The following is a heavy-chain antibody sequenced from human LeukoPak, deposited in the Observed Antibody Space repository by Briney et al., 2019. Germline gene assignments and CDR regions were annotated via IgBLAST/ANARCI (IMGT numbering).Heavy chain of an antibody. CDR2: ISASGGDT. CDR3: AKDAAGPEY. J-gene: IGHJ4*02. V-gene: IGHV3-23*01. Sequence: GGSLRLSCVVSGLTFSSYSMSWVRQAPGKGLDWVSGISASGGDTWYPDSVKGRFTISRDNSKNTLFLQMSSLRVEDTAMYYCAKDAAGPEYWGQGTLVTVPS. CDR1: GLTFSSYS. D-gene: IGHD6-13*01.